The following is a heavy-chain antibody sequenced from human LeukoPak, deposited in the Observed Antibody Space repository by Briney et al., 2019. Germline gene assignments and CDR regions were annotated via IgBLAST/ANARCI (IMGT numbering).Heavy chain of an antibody. CDR3: ARDEAAAGTVDY. CDR1: GFTLSSYA. CDR2: ISYDGSNK. D-gene: IGHD6-13*01. V-gene: IGHV3-30*04. Sequence: LGRSLRLSCAASGFTLSSYAMHWVRQAPGKGLEWVTVISYDGSNKYYADSVKGRFTISRDNSKNTLYLQMNSLRAEDTAVYYCARDEAAAGTVDYWGQGTLVTVSS. J-gene: IGHJ4*02.